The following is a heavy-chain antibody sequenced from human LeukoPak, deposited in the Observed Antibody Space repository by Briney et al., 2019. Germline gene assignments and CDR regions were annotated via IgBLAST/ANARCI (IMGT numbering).Heavy chain of an antibody. CDR1: GFTFSRYS. V-gene: IGHV3-48*02. CDR2: IGSTSSHT. D-gene: IGHD3-10*01. J-gene: IGHJ5*02. CDR3: VREWFGEWGP. Sequence: PGGSLRLSCAATGFTFSRYSMNWVRQAPGKGLEWVSYIGSTSSHTQYADSVQGRFTISRDNGKNSLYLQMNSLRDEDTAVYYCVREWFGEWGPWGQGTLVTVSS.